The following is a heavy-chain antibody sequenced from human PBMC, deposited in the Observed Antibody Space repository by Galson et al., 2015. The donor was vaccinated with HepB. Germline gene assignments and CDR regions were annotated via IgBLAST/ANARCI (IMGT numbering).Heavy chain of an antibody. CDR2: ISPDTYYT. D-gene: IGHD2-15*01. CDR3: ARQTRDIIVVVAATPFDY. V-gene: IGHV3-23*01. CDR1: GFALSSFA. Sequence: SLRLSCAASGFALSSFAMSWVRQAPGKGLEWVSTISPDTYYTYYTDSVKGRFTISRDNSKNTLYLQMNSLTADDTAGYYCARQTRDIIVVVAATPFDYWGQGVLVTVSS. J-gene: IGHJ4*02.